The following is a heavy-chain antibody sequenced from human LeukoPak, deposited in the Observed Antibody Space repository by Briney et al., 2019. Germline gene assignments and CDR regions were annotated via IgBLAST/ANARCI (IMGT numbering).Heavy chain of an antibody. D-gene: IGHD6-6*01. V-gene: IGHV3-48*01. Sequence: GGSLRLSCAASGFTFSSYSMNWVRQAPGNGLEWVSYISSSSSTIYYADSVKGRFTISRDNAKNSLYLQTNSLRAEDTAVYYCARSLAAPPFLVYYGMDVWGQGTTVTVSS. CDR2: ISSSSSTI. J-gene: IGHJ6*02. CDR3: ARSLAAPPFLVYYGMDV. CDR1: GFTFSSYS.